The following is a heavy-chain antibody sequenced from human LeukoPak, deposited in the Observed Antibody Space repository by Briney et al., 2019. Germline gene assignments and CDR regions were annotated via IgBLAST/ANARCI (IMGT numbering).Heavy chain of an antibody. CDR3: AKDGRFYYDTRGSPQTIFDY. V-gene: IGHV3-9*01. J-gene: IGHJ4*02. CDR2: ISWNSGTM. CDR1: GFTFDDYA. D-gene: IGHD3-22*01. Sequence: GGSLRLSCAASGFTFDDYAMHWVRQAPGKGLEWVSGISWNSGTMDYADSVKGRFTISRDNAKNSLYLQMNTLRAEDTALYYCAKDGRFYYDTRGSPQTIFDYWGQGTLVTVSS.